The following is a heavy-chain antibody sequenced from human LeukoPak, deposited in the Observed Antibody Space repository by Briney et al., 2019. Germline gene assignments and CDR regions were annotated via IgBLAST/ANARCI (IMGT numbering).Heavy chain of an antibody. V-gene: IGHV1-69*04. J-gene: IGHJ4*02. Sequence: GSSEKLSCKASGGTFSSYAISWVRQAPGQGLEWMGRIIPILGIANYAQKFQGRFTITADKSTSTAYIELSSLRSEDTAVYYCARESSGLYGWGQGTLVTVSS. D-gene: IGHD6-19*01. CDR1: GGTFSSYA. CDR2: IIPILGIA. CDR3: ARESSGLYG.